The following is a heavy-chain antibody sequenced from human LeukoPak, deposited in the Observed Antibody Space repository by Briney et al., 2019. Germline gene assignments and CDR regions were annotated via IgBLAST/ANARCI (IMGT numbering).Heavy chain of an antibody. J-gene: IGHJ5*02. CDR2: ISSSSSYI. CDR1: GFTFSSYS. V-gene: IGHV3-21*01. CDR3: ARDFSFWFDP. D-gene: IGHD3-3*01. Sequence: GGSLRPSCAASGFTFSSYSMNWVRQAPGKGLEWVSSISSSSSYIYYAGSVKGRFTISRDNAKNSLYLQMNSLRAEDTAVYYCARDFSFWFDPWGQGTLVTVSS.